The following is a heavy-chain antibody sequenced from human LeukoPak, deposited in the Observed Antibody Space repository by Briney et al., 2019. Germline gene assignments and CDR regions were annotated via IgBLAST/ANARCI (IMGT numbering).Heavy chain of an antibody. J-gene: IGHJ6*03. CDR1: GFTFSSYS. V-gene: IGHV3-21*01. Sequence: PGGSLRLSCAASGFTFSSYSMNWVRQAPGKGLEWVSSISSSSSYIYYADSVKGRFTISRDNAKNSLYLQMNSLRAEDTAVYYCARLEYTTRSPRIKSKYYYYYYMDVWGKGTTVTVSS. D-gene: IGHD6-6*01. CDR2: ISSSSSYI. CDR3: ARLEYTTRSPRIKSKYYYYYYMDV.